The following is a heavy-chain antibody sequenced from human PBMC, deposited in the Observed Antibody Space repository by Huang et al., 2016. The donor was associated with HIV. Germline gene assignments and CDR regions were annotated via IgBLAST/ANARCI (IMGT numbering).Heavy chain of an antibody. CDR3: ASGEYGKNAYDI. D-gene: IGHD2-2*01. V-gene: IGHV4-39*01. Sequence: QLHLQQSGPGLVRPSETLSLICTGSGGSITSSNHYWGWIRQTPGKGLEWIGNCYYSGDGYYTPSLKNRGSISIDTSKSQFSLRLSSGIATDTAVYYCASGEYGKNAYDIWGQGTVVTVSA. J-gene: IGHJ3*02. CDR2: CYYSGDG. CDR1: GGSITSSNHY.